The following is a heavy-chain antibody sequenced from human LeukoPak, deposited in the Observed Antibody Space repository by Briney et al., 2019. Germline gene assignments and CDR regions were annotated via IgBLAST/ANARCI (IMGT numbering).Heavy chain of an antibody. Sequence: ASVKVSCKASGYTFTSYGLSWVRQAPGQGLEWMGWISAYNGNTSYAQKLQGRVTMTTDTSTSTAYMELRSLRSDDTAVYYCAREAEGYCSGGSCYPEYFQHWGQGTLVTVSS. V-gene: IGHV1-18*04. J-gene: IGHJ1*01. D-gene: IGHD2-15*01. CDR2: ISAYNGNT. CDR1: GYTFTSYG. CDR3: AREAEGYCSGGSCYPEYFQH.